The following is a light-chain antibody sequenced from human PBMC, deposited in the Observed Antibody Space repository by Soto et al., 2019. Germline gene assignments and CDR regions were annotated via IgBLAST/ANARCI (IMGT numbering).Light chain of an antibody. CDR2: EVS. CDR3: SSFTSSSTGV. CDR1: SSDIGGYNY. J-gene: IGLJ3*02. Sequence: QSALTQPASVSGSPGQSITIPCTGTSSDIGGYNYVSWYQQHPGKAPKLMIYEVSNRPSGVYNRFSGSKSGNTASLTISGLQAEDEAYYYCSSFTSSSTGVFGGGTKLTVL. V-gene: IGLV2-14*01.